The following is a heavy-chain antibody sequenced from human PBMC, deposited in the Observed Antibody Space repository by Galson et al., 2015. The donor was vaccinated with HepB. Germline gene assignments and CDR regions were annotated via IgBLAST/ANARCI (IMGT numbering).Heavy chain of an antibody. CDR1: GFTFSSYG. J-gene: IGHJ4*02. CDR2: ISYDGSNK. Sequence: SLRLSCAASGFTFSSYGMHWVRQAPGKGLEWVAVISYDGSNKYYADSVKGRFTISRDNSKNTLYLQMNSLRAEDTAVYYCAKVYYCDSSGYPPYYFDYWGQGTLVTVSS. V-gene: IGHV3-30*18. CDR3: AKVYYCDSSGYPPYYFDY. D-gene: IGHD3-22*01.